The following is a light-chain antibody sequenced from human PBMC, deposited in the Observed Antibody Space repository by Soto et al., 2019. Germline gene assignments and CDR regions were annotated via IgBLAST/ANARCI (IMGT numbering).Light chain of an antibody. CDR1: QSVSSSY. J-gene: IGKJ1*01. Sequence: EIVLKQSPGPLSLSPGERATLPCRARQSVSSSYLAWYQQKPGQAPRLLIYGASSRATGIAARFSGSGSGTDFTLTISRLEPEDFAVYYCQQYGSSRWTFGQGTKV. CDR2: GAS. V-gene: IGKV3-20*01. CDR3: QQYGSSRWT.